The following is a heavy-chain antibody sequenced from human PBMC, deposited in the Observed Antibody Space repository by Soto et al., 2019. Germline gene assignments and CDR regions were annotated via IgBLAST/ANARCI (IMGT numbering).Heavy chain of an antibody. CDR3: ARFRVLYYGMDV. J-gene: IGHJ6*02. V-gene: IGHV5-10-1*01. CDR2: VDPSDSYT. CDR1: GYSFTSYW. D-gene: IGHD3-10*01. Sequence: PGESLKISCKGSGYSFTSYWISWVRQMPGKGLEWMGRVDPSDSYTNYRPSFQGHVTISADKSISTAYLQWSSLKASDTAMYYCARFRVLYYGMDVWGQGTTVTVSS.